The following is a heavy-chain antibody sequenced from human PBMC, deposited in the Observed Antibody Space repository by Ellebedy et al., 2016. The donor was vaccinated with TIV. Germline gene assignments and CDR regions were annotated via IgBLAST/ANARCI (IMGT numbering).Heavy chain of an antibody. CDR1: GFTFRKHD. J-gene: IGHJ2*01. CDR3: AREIEAPGTWYFDL. Sequence: GESLKISCAASGFTFRKHDLHWVRQSAGKGLEWVSGIATDGGPVYVGDVEGRFTISRDDAKNSLYLQMNNLRAGDTAVYYCAREIEAPGTWYFDLWGRGTLVTVSS. D-gene: IGHD6-13*01. CDR2: IATDGGP. V-gene: IGHV3-13*04.